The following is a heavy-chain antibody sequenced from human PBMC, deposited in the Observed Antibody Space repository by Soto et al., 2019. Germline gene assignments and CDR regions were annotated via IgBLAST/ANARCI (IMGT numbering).Heavy chain of an antibody. J-gene: IGHJ3*02. CDR2: ISSSSSYI. V-gene: IGHV3-21*01. Sequence: EVQLVESGGGLVKPGGSLRLSCAASGFTFSSYSMNWVRQAPGKGLEWVSCISSSSSYIYNADPVKGRFTISRDNAKMSLYLQMNSLRPEDTALYYCAREKSGEAAFDIWGQGTMVTVSS. CDR3: AREKSGEAAFDI. CDR1: GFTFSSYS. D-gene: IGHD7-27*01.